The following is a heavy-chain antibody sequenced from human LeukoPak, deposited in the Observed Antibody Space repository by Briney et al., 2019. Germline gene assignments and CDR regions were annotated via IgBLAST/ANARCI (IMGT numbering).Heavy chain of an antibody. V-gene: IGHV4-59*01. CDR3: ARGRWPAY. J-gene: IGHJ4*02. D-gene: IGHD4-23*01. CDR2: IYYSGST. CDR1: GGSISSYY. Sequence: SETLSLTCTVSGGSISSYYWSWIRQPPGKGLEWIGYIYYSGSTNYNPSLKSRVTISVDTSKNQFSLKLSSVTAADTAVYYCARGRWPAYWGQGTLVTVSS.